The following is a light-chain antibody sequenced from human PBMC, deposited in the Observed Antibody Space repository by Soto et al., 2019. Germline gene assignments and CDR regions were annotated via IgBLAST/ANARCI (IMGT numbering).Light chain of an antibody. V-gene: IGLV4-69*01. J-gene: IGLJ3*02. CDR3: QTWGTGIRV. CDR2: LNSDGSH. Sequence: QLVLTQSPSVSASLGASVKFTCTLSSGHSSYAIAWHQQQPEKGPRYLMKLNSDGSHSKGDGIPDRFSGSSSGAERYLTISSLQSEDEADYYCQTWGTGIRVFGGGTKLTVL. CDR1: SGHSSYA.